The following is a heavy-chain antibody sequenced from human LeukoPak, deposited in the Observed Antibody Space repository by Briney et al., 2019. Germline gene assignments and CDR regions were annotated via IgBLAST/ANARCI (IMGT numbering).Heavy chain of an antibody. Sequence: NPSETLSLTCTVSGGSISSYYWSWIRQPPGKGLEWIGYIYYSGSTNYNPSLKSRVTISVDTSKNQFSLKLSSVTAADTAVYYCARSLTSRITIFGGVSENWFDPWGQGTLVTVSS. V-gene: IGHV4-59*01. CDR1: GGSISSYY. J-gene: IGHJ5*02. CDR2: IYYSGST. D-gene: IGHD3-3*01. CDR3: ARSLTSRITIFGGVSENWFDP.